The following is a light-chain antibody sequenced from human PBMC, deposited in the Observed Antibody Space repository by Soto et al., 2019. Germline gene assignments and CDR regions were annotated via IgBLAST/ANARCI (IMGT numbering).Light chain of an antibody. CDR2: GAS. CDR3: QQRSKLPRT. Sequence: EILLTQSPATLSLSPGERATLSCRASQSVGDYLAWYQQRPGQAPRLLIYGASKRATGIPARFSASGSETDFTLTISSLEPDDFAVYYGQQRSKLPRTFGGGTKIEVK. J-gene: IGKJ4*01. CDR1: QSVGDY. V-gene: IGKV3-11*01.